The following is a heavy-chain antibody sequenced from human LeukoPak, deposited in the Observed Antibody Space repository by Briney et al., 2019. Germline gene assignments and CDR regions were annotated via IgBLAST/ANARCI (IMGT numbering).Heavy chain of an antibody. J-gene: IGHJ3*02. D-gene: IGHD3-22*01. CDR3: ARHGYYYDSSGYYYGAFDI. V-gene: IGHV4-59*08. CDR2: IYYSGST. Sequence: PSETLSLTCSVSGGSISGFYWSWIRQPPGKGLEWIGYIYYSGSTNYNPSLKSRVTISVDTSKNQFSLKLSSVTAADTAVYYCARHGYYYDSSGYYYGAFDIWGQGTMVTVSS. CDR1: GGSISGFY.